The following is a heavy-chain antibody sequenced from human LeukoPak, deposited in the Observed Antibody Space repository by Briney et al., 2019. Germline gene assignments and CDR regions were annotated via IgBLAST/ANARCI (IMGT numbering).Heavy chain of an antibody. J-gene: IGHJ4*02. V-gene: IGHV4-34*01. Sequence: ETLSLTCAVYGWSFSGYYWSWIRQPPGKGLEWIGEINHSGSTNYNPSLKSRVTISVDTSKNQFSLRLSSVTAADTAVYYCARDSDGGGSVDYWGQGTLVPDSS. CDR3: ARDSDGGGSVDY. CDR2: INHSGST. CDR1: GWSFSGYY. D-gene: IGHD4-23*01.